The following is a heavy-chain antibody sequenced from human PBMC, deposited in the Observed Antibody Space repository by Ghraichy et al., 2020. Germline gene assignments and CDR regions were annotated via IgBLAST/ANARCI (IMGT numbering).Heavy chain of an antibody. CDR1: GGTFSSYA. D-gene: IGHD3-22*01. V-gene: IGHV1-69*13. J-gene: IGHJ4*02. CDR2: IIPIFGTA. Sequence: SVKVSCKASGGTFSSYAISWVRQAPGQGLEWMGGIIPIFGTANYAQKFQGRVTITADESTSTAYMELSSLRSEDTAVYYCANANYYDSSGYYYVFNYWGQGTLVTVSS. CDR3: ANANYYDSSGYYYVFNY.